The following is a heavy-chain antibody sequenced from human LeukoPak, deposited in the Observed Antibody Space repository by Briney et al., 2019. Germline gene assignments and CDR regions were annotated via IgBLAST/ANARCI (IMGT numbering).Heavy chain of an antibody. J-gene: IGHJ4*02. CDR1: GLTFSSNW. Sequence: GGSLRLSCATSGLTFSSNWMHWVRQAPGKGLVWVSRINSDGSSTIYADSVKGRFTISRDNAKNTLYLQMNSLRAEDTAVYYCSTQRGGSPGDYWGQGALVTVSS. V-gene: IGHV3-74*01. CDR3: STQRGGSPGDY. CDR2: INSDGSST. D-gene: IGHD6-25*01.